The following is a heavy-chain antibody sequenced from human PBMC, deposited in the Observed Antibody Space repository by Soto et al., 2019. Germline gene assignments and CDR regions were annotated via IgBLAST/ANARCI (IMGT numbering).Heavy chain of an antibody. CDR1: GYTFSNFW. CDR2: IYPGDHET. J-gene: IGHJ4*02. V-gene: IGHV5-51*01. D-gene: IGHD6-13*01. CDR3: ARSPRSSPYFDF. Sequence: GESLKISCQCSGYTFSNFWIGWVRQLPGQGLEWMGIIYPGDHETRYSPSFLGKVTISAETSINTAYLQWSSLEASDSAFYFCARSPRSSPYFDFWGQGPLAT.